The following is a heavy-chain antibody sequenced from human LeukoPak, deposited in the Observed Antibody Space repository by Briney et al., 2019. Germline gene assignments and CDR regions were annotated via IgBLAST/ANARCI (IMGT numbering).Heavy chain of an antibody. J-gene: IGHJ4*02. Sequence: ASVKVSCKASGYTFTSYGISWVRQAPGQGLEWMGWIGAYNGNTNYAQKLQGRVTMTTDISTSTAYMELRSLRSDDTAVYYCVSSSNVQWLVPNYWGQGTLVTVSS. CDR3: VSSSNVQWLVPNY. V-gene: IGHV1-18*01. CDR1: GYTFTSYG. CDR2: IGAYNGNT. D-gene: IGHD6-19*01.